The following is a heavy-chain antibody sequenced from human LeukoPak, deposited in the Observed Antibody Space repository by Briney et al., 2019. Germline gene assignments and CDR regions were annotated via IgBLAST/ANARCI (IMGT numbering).Heavy chain of an antibody. D-gene: IGHD6-13*01. J-gene: IGHJ5*02. CDR1: GFTFSSYG. V-gene: IGHV3-33*08. CDR3: ARDGYSGSWYGWFDP. Sequence: GGSLRLSCAASGFTFSSYGMHWVRQAPGKGLEWVAVIWYDGSDKYYADSVKGRFTISRDNSRNTLYLQMNSLRAEDTAVYYCARDGYSGSWYGWFDPWGQGTLVTVSS. CDR2: IWYDGSDK.